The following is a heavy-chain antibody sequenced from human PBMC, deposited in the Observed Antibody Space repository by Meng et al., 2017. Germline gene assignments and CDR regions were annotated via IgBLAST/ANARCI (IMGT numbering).Heavy chain of an antibody. CDR3: ARSRYDILTGYYNEGADAFDI. D-gene: IGHD3-9*01. J-gene: IGHJ3*02. V-gene: IGHV1-69*02. CDR1: GGTFSSYT. CDR2: IIPILGIA. Sequence: SVKVSCKASGGTFSSYTISWVRQAPGQGLEWMGRIIPILGIANYAQKFQGRVTITADKSTSTAYMELSSLRSEDTAVYYCARSRYDILTGYYNEGADAFDIWGQGTMVTVSS.